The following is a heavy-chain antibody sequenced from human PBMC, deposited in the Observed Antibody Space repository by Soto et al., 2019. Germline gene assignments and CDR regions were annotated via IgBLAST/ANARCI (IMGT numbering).Heavy chain of an antibody. CDR3: ERDPFMRIAAAGLTNLPYYYYGMDV. Sequence: ASVKVSCKASGGTFSSYAISWVRQAPGQGLEWMGGIIPIFGTANYAQKFQGRVTITADESTSTAYMELSSLRSEDTAVYYCERDPFMRIAAAGLTNLPYYYYGMDVWGQGTTVTVSS. CDR1: GGTFSSYA. CDR2: IIPIFGTA. V-gene: IGHV1-69*13. J-gene: IGHJ6*02. D-gene: IGHD6-13*01.